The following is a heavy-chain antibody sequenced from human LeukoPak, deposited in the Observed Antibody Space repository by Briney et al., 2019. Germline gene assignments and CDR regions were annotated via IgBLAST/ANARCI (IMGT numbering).Heavy chain of an antibody. V-gene: IGHV3-74*03. D-gene: IGHD5/OR15-5a*01. J-gene: IGHJ4*02. Sequence: GGSLRLSCAASGFIFSNYWTHWVRQTPGKGLGWVSRVNNDGSSTTYADSAKGRFTISRDNAKNTLYLQMNSLRAEDTAVYYCAKGGLRVTDYWGQGTLVTVSS. CDR2: VNNDGSST. CDR3: AKGGLRVTDY. CDR1: GFIFSNYW.